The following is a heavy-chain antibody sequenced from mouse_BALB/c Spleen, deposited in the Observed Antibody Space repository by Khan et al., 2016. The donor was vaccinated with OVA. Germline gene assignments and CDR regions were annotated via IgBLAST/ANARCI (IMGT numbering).Heavy chain of an antibody. Sequence: EVQLQESGPSLVKPSQTLSLTCSVTGDSITSGYWNWIRKFSGNKLEYMVYISYSGNSYYNPSLKSRISITRDTFKNQYYLQLNSVTTEDTATYYCACELRGFAYWGQGTLVTVSA. J-gene: IGHJ3*01. D-gene: IGHD1-1*01. CDR1: GDSITSGY. CDR2: ISYSGNS. V-gene: IGHV3-8*02. CDR3: ACELRGFAY.